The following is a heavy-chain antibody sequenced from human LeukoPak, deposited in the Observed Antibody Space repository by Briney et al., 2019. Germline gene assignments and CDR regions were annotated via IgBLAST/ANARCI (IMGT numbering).Heavy chain of an antibody. J-gene: IGHJ4*02. Sequence: GGSLRLSCAASGFTFSSYSMNWVRQAPGKGLEWVSYISSSSSTIYYADSVKGRFTISRDNAKNSLYLQMNSLRAEDTAVYYCARDLLSTSDDYWGQGTLVTVSS. CDR2: ISSSSSTI. D-gene: IGHD6-6*01. V-gene: IGHV3-48*01. CDR3: ARDLLSTSDDY. CDR1: GFTFSSYS.